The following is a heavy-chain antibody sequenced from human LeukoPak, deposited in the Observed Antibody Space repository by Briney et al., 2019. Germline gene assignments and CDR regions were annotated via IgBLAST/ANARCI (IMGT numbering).Heavy chain of an antibody. CDR2: IKQDGSEK. Sequence: GGSLRLSCAASGFTFSSYWMSWVRQAPGKGLEWVANIKQDGSEKYYVDSVKGRFTISRDNAKNSLYLQMNSLRAEDTAVYYCARDGRGDYCSGGNYLMFDPWGQGTLVTVSS. V-gene: IGHV3-7*01. J-gene: IGHJ5*02. CDR3: ARDGRGDYCSGGNYLMFDP. CDR1: GFTFSSYW. D-gene: IGHD2-15*01.